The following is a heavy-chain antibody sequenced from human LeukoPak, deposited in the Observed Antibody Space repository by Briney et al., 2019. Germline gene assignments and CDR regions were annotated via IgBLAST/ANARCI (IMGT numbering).Heavy chain of an antibody. CDR2: IYYSGST. CDR3: ARGHPQWLVHEFFDY. D-gene: IGHD6-19*01. V-gene: IGHV4-39*07. J-gene: IGHJ4*02. Sequence: PSETLSLTCTVSGGSISSSSYYWGWIRQPPGKGLEWIGSIYYSGSTYYNPSLKSRVTISVDTSKNQFSLKLSSVTAADTAVYYCARGHPQWLVHEFFDYWGQGTLVTVSS. CDR1: GGSISSSSYY.